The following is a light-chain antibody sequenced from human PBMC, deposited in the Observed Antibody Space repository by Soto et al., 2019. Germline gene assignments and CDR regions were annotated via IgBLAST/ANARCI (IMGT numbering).Light chain of an antibody. V-gene: IGLV2-14*01. CDR2: QVT. Sequence: QALLTQSASVPGAPGQSITISCTGTSSDLAIYNYVSWYQQQPGKAPKLMIYQVTNRPSGVSNRFSGSSYGNTASLTISGLQAEDEADYYCSSYTDSSNYVFGTGTKVTVL. J-gene: IGLJ1*01. CDR3: SSYTDSSNYV. CDR1: SSDLAIYNY.